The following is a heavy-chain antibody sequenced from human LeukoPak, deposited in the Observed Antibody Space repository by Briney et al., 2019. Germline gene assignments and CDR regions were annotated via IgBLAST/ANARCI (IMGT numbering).Heavy chain of an antibody. CDR2: IVVGSGNT. J-gene: IGHJ3*02. CDR3: AAAGYSSDAFDI. D-gene: IGHD4-11*01. CDR1: GFTFTSSA. Sequence: GASVKVSCKASGFTFTSSAMQWVRQARGQRLEWIGWIVVGSGNTNYAQKFQERVTITRDMSTSTAYMELSSLRSEDTAVYYCAAAGYSSDAFDIWGQGTMATVSS. V-gene: IGHV1-58*02.